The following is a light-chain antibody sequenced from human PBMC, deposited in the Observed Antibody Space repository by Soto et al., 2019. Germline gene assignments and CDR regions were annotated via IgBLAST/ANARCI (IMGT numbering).Light chain of an antibody. V-gene: IGLV2-8*01. J-gene: IGLJ1*01. CDR3: SSYAGNNNYV. CDR1: SSDVGGYNF. CDR2: EIS. Sequence: QSALTQPPSASGSPGQSVTVSCTGTSSDVGGYNFVSWYQHHPGKAPKLIIYEISKRPSGVPDCFSGSKSGNTASLTVSGLQAEDEADYFCSSYAGNNNYVFGTGTKLTVL.